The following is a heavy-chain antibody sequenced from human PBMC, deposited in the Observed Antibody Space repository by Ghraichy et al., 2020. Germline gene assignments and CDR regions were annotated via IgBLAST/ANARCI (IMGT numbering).Heavy chain of an antibody. CDR1: GFPFLTSD. CDR3: AKEGYSSYMYLDV. Sequence: GGSLRLSCSHSGFPFLTSDINWVRHTPYKGLDWVSTIESRGGNTYYSDSVKGRFTISRDISRSTVLLQMTNLRPEDTAIYYWAKEGYSSYMYLDVWGNGTMV. V-gene: IGHV3-23*01. CDR2: IESRGGNT. J-gene: IGHJ6*03. D-gene: IGHD5-18*01.